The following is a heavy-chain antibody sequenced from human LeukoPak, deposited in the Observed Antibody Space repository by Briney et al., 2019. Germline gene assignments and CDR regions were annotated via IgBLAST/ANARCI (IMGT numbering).Heavy chain of an antibody. Sequence: GGSLRLSCAASGFTFSSYAMNRVRQAPGKGLEWVSSIDSSSSYIYYADSVKGRFTISRANAKNSLFLQMNSLRAEDTAVYYCARGPHGGFVIIPTEFWGQGTLVTVSS. CDR1: GFTFSSYA. J-gene: IGHJ4*02. CDR3: ARGPHGGFVIIPTEF. CDR2: IDSSSSYI. V-gene: IGHV3-21*01. D-gene: IGHD3-3*01.